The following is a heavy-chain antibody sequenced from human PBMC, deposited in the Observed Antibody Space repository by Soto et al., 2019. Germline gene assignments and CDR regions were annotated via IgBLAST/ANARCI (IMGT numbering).Heavy chain of an antibody. CDR3: ARFYMVRGVMGAFYI. CDR2: IYYIGST. D-gene: IGHD3-10*01. CDR1: GGSISSGGYY. Sequence: QVQLQESGPGLVKPSQTLFLTCTVSGGSISSGGYYWSWIRQHPRKGLEWIWYIYYIGSTYYNPSLKSRVAISVDTSKSQFSLKLCSVTAADTGVYYCARFYMVRGVMGAFYIWGEGTMVTVSS. V-gene: IGHV4-31*03. J-gene: IGHJ3*02.